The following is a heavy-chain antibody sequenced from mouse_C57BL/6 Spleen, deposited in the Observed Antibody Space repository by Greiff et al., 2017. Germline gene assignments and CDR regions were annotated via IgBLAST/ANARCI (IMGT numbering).Heavy chain of an antibody. V-gene: IGHV1-49*01. CDR2: FTMYSDAT. CDR3: ARGDDYGAMDY. D-gene: IGHD1-1*01. CDR1: YFAFMASA. J-gene: IGHJ4*01. Sequence: LQQSGAELVRPGSSVKLSCTASYFAFMASAMHWVKQRPGHGLEWIGSFTMYSDATEYSENFKGKATLTANTSSSTAYMELSSLTSEDSAVYYCARGDDYGAMDYWGQGTSVTVSS.